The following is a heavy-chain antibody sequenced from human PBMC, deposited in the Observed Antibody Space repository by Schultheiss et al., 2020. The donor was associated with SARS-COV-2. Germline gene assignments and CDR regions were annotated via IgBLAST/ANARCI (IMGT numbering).Heavy chain of an antibody. CDR3: ARDLDSKGLYYMDV. CDR1: GFTFSDYY. CDR2: ISSSSTI. Sequence: GGSLRLSCAASGFTFSDYYMNWVRQAPGKGLEWVSSISSSSTIYYADSVKGRFTISRDNSKNTLYLQMDSLRAEDTAVYYCARDLDSKGLYYMDVWGKGTTVTVSS. J-gene: IGHJ6*03. V-gene: IGHV3-69-1*01. D-gene: IGHD4-11*01.